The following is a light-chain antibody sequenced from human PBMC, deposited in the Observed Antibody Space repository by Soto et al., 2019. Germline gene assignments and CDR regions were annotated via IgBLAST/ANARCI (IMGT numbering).Light chain of an antibody. CDR1: SSDVGGYSY. J-gene: IGLJ1*01. CDR3: GSYTGSYSYV. Sequence: QSALTQPHSVSGSPGQSVTISCTGTSSDVGGYSYVSWYQQHPGKAPELIIYDVTERPSGVPDRFSGSKSGNTASLTISGLQAEDEADYYCGSYTGSYSYVFGIGTKVTVL. CDR2: DVT. V-gene: IGLV2-11*01.